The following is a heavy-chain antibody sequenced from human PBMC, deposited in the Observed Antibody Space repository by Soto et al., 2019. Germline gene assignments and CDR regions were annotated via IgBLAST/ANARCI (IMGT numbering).Heavy chain of an antibody. V-gene: IGHV3-21*01. J-gene: IGHJ5*02. CDR1: GFTFSSYS. Sequence: PGGSLRLSCAASGFTFSSYSMNWVRQAPGKGLEWVSSISSSSSYIYYADSVKGRFTISRDNAKNSLYLQMNSLRAEDTAVYYCARDSENYDFWGGYSHNWFDPWGQGTLVTVSS. D-gene: IGHD3-3*01. CDR2: ISSSSSYI. CDR3: ARDSENYDFWGGYSHNWFDP.